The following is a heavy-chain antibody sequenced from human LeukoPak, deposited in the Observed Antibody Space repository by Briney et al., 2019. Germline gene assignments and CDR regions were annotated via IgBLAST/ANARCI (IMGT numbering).Heavy chain of an antibody. V-gene: IGHV1-69*05. CDR1: GGTFISYA. J-gene: IGHJ4*02. Sequence: GASVKVSCKASGGTFISYAISWVRQAPGQGLEWMGGIIPIFGTANYAQKFQGRVTITTDESTSTAYMELSSLRSEDTAVYYCARVDILTGYYLAPPDYWGQGTLVTVSS. CDR2: IIPIFGTA. D-gene: IGHD3-9*01. CDR3: ARVDILTGYYLAPPDY.